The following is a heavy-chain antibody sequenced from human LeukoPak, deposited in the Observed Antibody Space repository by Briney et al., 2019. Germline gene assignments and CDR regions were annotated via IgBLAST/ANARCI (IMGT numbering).Heavy chain of an antibody. CDR1: GYTFTSYD. V-gene: IGHV1-8*01. Sequence: ASVKVSCKASGYTFTSYDINWVRQATGQGLEWMGWMNPNSGNTGYAQKFQGRVTMTRNTSISTAYMELSSLRSEDTAVYYCARALRLPCYYYGMDVWGQGTTVTVSS. CDR2: MNPNSGNT. D-gene: IGHD5-12*01. J-gene: IGHJ6*02. CDR3: ARALRLPCYYYGMDV.